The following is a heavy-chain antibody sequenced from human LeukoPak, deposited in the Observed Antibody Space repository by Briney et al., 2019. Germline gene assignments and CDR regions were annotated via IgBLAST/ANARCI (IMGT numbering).Heavy chain of an antibody. V-gene: IGHV4-59*01. Sequence: PSETQSLTCTVSGGSISSYYWSWIRQPPGKGLEWIGYIYYSGSTNYNPSLKSRVTISVDTSKNQFSLKLSSVTAADTAVYYCARDYYSSSSGAYYFDYWGQGTLVTVSS. J-gene: IGHJ4*02. CDR3: ARDYYSSSSGAYYFDY. D-gene: IGHD6-13*01. CDR2: IYYSGST. CDR1: GGSISSYY.